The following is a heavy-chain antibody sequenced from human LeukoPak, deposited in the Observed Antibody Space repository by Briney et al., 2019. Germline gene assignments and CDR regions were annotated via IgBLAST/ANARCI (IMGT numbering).Heavy chain of an antibody. Sequence: PGGSLRLSCAASGFTFSSYGMHWVRQAPGKGLEWVANINQDGSEKYYVDSGKGRFTISRDNAKNSLYLQMNSLRAEDTAVYYCVRAMDVWGQGTTVTVSS. CDR2: INQDGSEK. CDR3: VRAMDV. CDR1: GFTFSSYG. J-gene: IGHJ6*02. V-gene: IGHV3-7*01.